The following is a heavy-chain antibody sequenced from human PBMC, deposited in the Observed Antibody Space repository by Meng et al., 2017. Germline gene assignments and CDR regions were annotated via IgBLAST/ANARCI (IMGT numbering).Heavy chain of an antibody. D-gene: IGHD5-24*01. CDR2: ISYDGSNK. J-gene: IGHJ4*02. Sequence: QVQLVGVGGGGVQPGRSLRLSCAASGFTFGSYAMHWVRQAPGKGLEWVAVISYDGSNKYYADSVKGRFTISRDNSKNTLYLQMNSLRAEDTAVYYCARGSRDGYNYCFDYWGQGTLVTVSS. CDR3: ARGSRDGYNYCFDY. CDR1: GFTFGSYA. V-gene: IGHV3-30*01.